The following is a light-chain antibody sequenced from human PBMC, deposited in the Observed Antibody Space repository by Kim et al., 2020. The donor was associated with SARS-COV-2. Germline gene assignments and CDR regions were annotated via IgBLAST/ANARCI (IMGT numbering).Light chain of an antibody. CDR2: EVS. CDR3: TSYTSSSTYV. V-gene: IGLV2-18*02. J-gene: IGLJ1*01. CDR1: SGDLGSYNR. Sequence: QSALTQPPSVSGSPGQSVTISCTGTSGDLGSYNRVSWYQQPPGTAPKLMIYEVSRRPSGVPDRFSGSKSGNTASLTISGLQAEDEADYYCTSYTSSSTYVFGTGTKVTVL.